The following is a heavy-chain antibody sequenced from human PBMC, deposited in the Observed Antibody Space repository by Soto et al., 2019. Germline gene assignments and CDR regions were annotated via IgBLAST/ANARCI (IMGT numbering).Heavy chain of an antibody. CDR3: AAAYCSAINCYTLLASAY. V-gene: IGHV1-2*02. J-gene: IGHJ4*02. CDR1: GYRFTGYH. D-gene: IGHD2-2*02. Sequence: QVQLVQSGAEVKKPGASVKVSCKASGYRFTGYHMHWVRQAPGQGLEWMGWINPDRGGTNYAQKFQGRVTLTRDTSISTAYMELSGLTSDDTAVYYCAAAYCSAINCYTLLASAYWGQGTLGSVSS. CDR2: INPDRGGT.